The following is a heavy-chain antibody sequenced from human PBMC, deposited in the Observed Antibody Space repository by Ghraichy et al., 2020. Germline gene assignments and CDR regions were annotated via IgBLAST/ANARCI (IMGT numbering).Heavy chain of an antibody. V-gene: IGHV3-30*04. CDR2: ISYDGSNK. Sequence: GGSLRLSCAASGFTFSSYAMHWVRQAPGKGLEWVAVISYDGSNKYYADSVKGRFTISRDNSKNTLYLQMNSLRAEDTAVYYCARGHHSIAAAEIYYYYGMDVWGQGTTVTVSS. CDR1: GFTFSSYA. J-gene: IGHJ6*02. D-gene: IGHD6-13*01. CDR3: ARGHHSIAAAEIYYYYGMDV.